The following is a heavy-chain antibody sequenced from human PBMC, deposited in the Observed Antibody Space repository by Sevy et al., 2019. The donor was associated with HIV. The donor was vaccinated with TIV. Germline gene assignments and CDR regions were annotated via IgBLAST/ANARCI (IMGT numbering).Heavy chain of an antibody. CDR2: INYSGST. Sequence: SETLSLTCTVSGGFGVYYWSWIRQPPGKGLEWIGYINYSGSTNYNPSLKSRVTISVDTSKNQFSLNLSSVTAADTAVYYCARGIVVVVAATHYYYYGMDVWGQGTTVTVSS. CDR1: GGFGVYY. CDR3: ARGIVVVVAATHYYYYGMDV. V-gene: IGHV4-59*01. J-gene: IGHJ6*02. D-gene: IGHD2-15*01.